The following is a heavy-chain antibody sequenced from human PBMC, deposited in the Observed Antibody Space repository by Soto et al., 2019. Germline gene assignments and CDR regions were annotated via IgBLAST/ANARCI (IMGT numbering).Heavy chain of an antibody. CDR3: VKDGRGSGGYGWFDP. Sequence: EVQLLESGGGLVQPGGSLRLSCAASGFIFSSYAMGWVRQAPEKGLEWVSSISESGGNKYYPASLEGRFTVSRDNSKNTLFLQMNSLRPEDTAVYYCVKDGRGSGGYGWFDPWGQGTLVTVSS. D-gene: IGHD3-10*01. CDR2: ISESGGNK. V-gene: IGHV3-23*01. CDR1: GFIFSSYA. J-gene: IGHJ5*02.